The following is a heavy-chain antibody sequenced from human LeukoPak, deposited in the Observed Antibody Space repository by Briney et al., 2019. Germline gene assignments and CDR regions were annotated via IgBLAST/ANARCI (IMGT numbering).Heavy chain of an antibody. CDR1: GFTFSSYE. CDR3: ARVAVDLAPPGAGGNYYYYMDV. V-gene: IGHV3-48*03. Sequence: GGSLRLSCAASGFTFSSYEMNWVRQAPGKGLEWVSYISSSGSTIYYADSVKGRFTISRDNAKNSLYLQMNSLRAEDTAVYYCARVAVDLAPPGAGGNYYYYMDVWGKGTTVTVSS. J-gene: IGHJ6*03. D-gene: IGHD6-13*01. CDR2: ISSSGSTI.